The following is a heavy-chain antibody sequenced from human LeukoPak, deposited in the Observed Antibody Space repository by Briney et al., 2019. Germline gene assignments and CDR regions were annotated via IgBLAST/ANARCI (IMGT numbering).Heavy chain of an antibody. CDR2: IKQDGSEK. CDR1: GFTFSSYW. Sequence: GGSLRLSCAASGFTFSSYWMSWVRQAPGKGLEWVANIKQDGSEKYYVDSVKGRFTISRDNAKNSLYLQMNSLRAEDTAVYYCARAGPRRGTIFRLRAYYFDYWGQGTLVTVSS. J-gene: IGHJ4*02. D-gene: IGHD3-9*01. CDR3: ARAGPRRGTIFRLRAYYFDY. V-gene: IGHV3-7*01.